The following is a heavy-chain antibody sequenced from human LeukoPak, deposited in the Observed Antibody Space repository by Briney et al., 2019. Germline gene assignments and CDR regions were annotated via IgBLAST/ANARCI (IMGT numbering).Heavy chain of an antibody. CDR3: VRVKGSYFDY. Sequence: RGSLRLSCAASGFPLSSYSINWVRQAPGKGLEWGSYISSRGSAIYYVDSVKGRFTGSRDNAKNSLFLQMNSPRAEDTAVYYCVRVKGSYFDYWGQGALVTVSS. D-gene: IGHD2-15*01. CDR1: GFPLSSYS. V-gene: IGHV3-48*01. J-gene: IGHJ4*02. CDR2: ISSRGSAI.